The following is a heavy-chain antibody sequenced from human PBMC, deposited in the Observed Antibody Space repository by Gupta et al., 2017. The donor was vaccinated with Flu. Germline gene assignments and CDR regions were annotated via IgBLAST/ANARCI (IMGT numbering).Heavy chain of an antibody. J-gene: IGHJ6*03. CDR3: ARAGILGYSNYIYYYYMDV. CDR2: IIPIFGTA. D-gene: IGHD4-4*01. Sequence: WVRQAPGQGLEWMGGIIPIFGTANYAQKFQGRVTITADKSTSTAYMELSSLRSEDTAVYYCARAGILGYSNYIYYYYMDVWGKGTTVTVSS. V-gene: IGHV1-69*06.